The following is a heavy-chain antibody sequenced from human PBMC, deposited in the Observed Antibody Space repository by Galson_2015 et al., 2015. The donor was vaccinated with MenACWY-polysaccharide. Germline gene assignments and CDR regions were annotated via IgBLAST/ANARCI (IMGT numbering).Heavy chain of an antibody. CDR3: SRGSSQSANQGDD. D-gene: IGHD1-14*01. J-gene: IGHJ4*02. Sequence: SLRLSCAASGFTFSSYWMHWVRQAPGKGLVWVSGILDDGSSKSYADSVRGRFTISRDNAKNMLYLQMNGLRGEDTAVYYCSRGSSQSANQGDDWGQGTLVTVSS. V-gene: IGHV3-74*01. CDR2: ILDDGSSK. CDR1: GFTFSSYW.